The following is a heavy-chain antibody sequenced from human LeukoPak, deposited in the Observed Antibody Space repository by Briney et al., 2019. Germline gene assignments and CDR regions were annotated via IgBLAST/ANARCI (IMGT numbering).Heavy chain of an antibody. CDR2: IYHSGST. J-gene: IGHJ3*02. Sequence: PSETLSLTCAVSGGSISSSNWWSWVRQPQGKGLEWIGEIYHSGSTNYNPSLKSRVTISVDKSKNQFSLKLSSVTAADTAVYYCARVPHGQWHAFDIWGQGTMVTVSS. V-gene: IGHV4-4*02. CDR1: GGSISSSNW. D-gene: IGHD6-19*01. CDR3: ARVPHGQWHAFDI.